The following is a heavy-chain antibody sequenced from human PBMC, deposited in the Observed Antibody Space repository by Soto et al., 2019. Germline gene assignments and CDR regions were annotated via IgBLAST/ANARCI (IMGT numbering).Heavy chain of an antibody. CDR1: GLDIKTYY. D-gene: IGHD3-10*01. J-gene: IGHJ4*02. V-gene: IGHV3-64*02. CDR3: ARGIYFGSARYYFDY. Sequence: GRSIRLSCAASGLDIKTYYMHWVSQAPGKGPEYVSAISSSGDSTYYADSVKGRFTISRDNSKNTMYLQMGSLRVEDMAFYYCARGIYFGSARYYFDYWGQGALVTVSS. CDR2: ISSSGDST.